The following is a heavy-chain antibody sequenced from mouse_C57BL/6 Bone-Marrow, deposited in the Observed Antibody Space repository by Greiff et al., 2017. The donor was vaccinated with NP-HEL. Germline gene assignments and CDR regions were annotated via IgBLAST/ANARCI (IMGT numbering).Heavy chain of an antibody. V-gene: IGHV1-63*01. CDR1: GYTFTNYW. Sequence: QVQLQQSGAELVRPGPSVKMSCKASGYTFTNYWIGWAKQRPGHGLEWIGDIYPGGGYTNYNEKFKGKATLTADKSSSTAYMQFSSLTSEDSAIYYWARKDYYGSSYAYYVDYWGQGTTLTVSA. D-gene: IGHD1-1*01. J-gene: IGHJ2*01. CDR3: ARKDYYGSSYAYYVDY. CDR2: IYPGGGYT.